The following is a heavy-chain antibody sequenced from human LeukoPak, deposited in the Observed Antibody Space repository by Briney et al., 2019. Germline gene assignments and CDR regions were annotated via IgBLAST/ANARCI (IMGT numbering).Heavy chain of an antibody. CDR1: GFTFSSYA. Sequence: TGGSLRLSCAASGFTFSSYAMHWVRQAPGKGLEWVAVISYDGSNKYYADSVKGRFTISRDNSKNTLYLQMNSLRAEDTAVYYCAREHGYSYGYDHDAFDIWGQGTMVTVSS. D-gene: IGHD5-18*01. V-gene: IGHV3-30-3*01. CDR3: AREHGYSYGYDHDAFDI. J-gene: IGHJ3*02. CDR2: ISYDGSNK.